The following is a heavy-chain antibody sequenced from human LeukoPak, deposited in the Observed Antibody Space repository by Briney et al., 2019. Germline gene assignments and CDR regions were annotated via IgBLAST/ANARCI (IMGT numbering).Heavy chain of an antibody. CDR1: GYTFTGYY. CDR3: ARGGTYNWFDP. D-gene: IGHD3-16*01. V-gene: IGHV1-2*02. CDR2: INSNSGGT. J-gene: IGHJ5*02. Sequence: ASVKVSCKASGYTFTGYYIHWVRQAPGQGLEWRGWINSNSGGTNYAQKFQGRVTVTRDTSISTTYMELSSLRSDDTAVYFCARGGTYNWFDPWGQGTLVTVSS.